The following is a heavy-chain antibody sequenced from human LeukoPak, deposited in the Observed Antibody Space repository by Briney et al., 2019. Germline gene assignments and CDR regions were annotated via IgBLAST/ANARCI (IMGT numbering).Heavy chain of an antibody. CDR2: ISGSGGST. J-gene: IGHJ4*02. Sequence: GGSLRLSCAASGFTFSSYAMSWVRQAPGKGLEWVSAISGSGGSTYYADSVKGRYTISRDNSKNTLYLQMNSLRAEDAAVYYCAKIAPVRITIFGVEFDYWGQGTLVTVSS. CDR1: GFTFSSYA. V-gene: IGHV3-23*01. CDR3: AKIAPVRITIFGVEFDY. D-gene: IGHD3-3*01.